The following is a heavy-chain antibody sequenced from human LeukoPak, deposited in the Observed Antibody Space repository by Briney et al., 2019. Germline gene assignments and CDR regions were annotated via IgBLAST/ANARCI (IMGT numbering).Heavy chain of an antibody. Sequence: AGGSLRLSCAASGFTVSSNYMSWVRQAPGKGLEWVSVIHSVGSTYYADSVKGRFTISRDNSKNTLYLQMNSLRAEDTAVYYCARDQVTMVRGVIYYYGMDVWGQGTTGTVSS. CDR3: ARDQVTMVRGVIYYYGMDV. D-gene: IGHD3-10*01. V-gene: IGHV3-66*01. J-gene: IGHJ6*02. CDR2: IHSVGST. CDR1: GFTVSSNY.